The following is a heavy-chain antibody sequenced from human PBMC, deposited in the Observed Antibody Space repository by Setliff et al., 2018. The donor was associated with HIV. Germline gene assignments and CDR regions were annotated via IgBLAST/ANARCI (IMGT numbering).Heavy chain of an antibody. Sequence: PGGSLRLSCAASGFTFSSYWMSWVRQAPGKGLEWVANIKQDGSEKYYVDSVKGRSTISRDNAKNSLYLQMNSLRAEDTAVYYCARDMGTSSSWPFLHYYYYGMDVWGQGTTVTVSS. D-gene: IGHD6-13*01. CDR3: ARDMGTSSSWPFLHYYYYGMDV. V-gene: IGHV3-7*01. CDR2: IKQDGSEK. J-gene: IGHJ6*02. CDR1: GFTFSSYW.